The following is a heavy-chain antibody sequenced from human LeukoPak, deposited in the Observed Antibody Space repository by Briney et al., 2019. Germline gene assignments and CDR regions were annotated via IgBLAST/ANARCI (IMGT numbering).Heavy chain of an antibody. D-gene: IGHD5-18*01. CDR3: ARRLVVDTAMVSFDY. J-gene: IGHJ4*02. V-gene: IGHV4-59*12. CDR1: GGSISSYY. Sequence: TSETLSLTCTVSGGSISSYYWSWIRQPPGKGPEWIGYMYYSGTTNYNPSLKSRVTISVDTSKNQFSLKLSSVTAADTAVYYCARRLVVDTAMVSFDYWGQGTLVTVSS. CDR2: MYYSGTT.